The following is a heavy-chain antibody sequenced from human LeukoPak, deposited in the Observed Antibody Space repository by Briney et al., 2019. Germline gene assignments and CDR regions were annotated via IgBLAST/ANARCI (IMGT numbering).Heavy chain of an antibody. V-gene: IGHV4-39*07. CDR2: IYYSGST. CDR3: AREYYDILTGYFFPP. J-gene: IGHJ5*02. Sequence: SETLSLTCTVSGGSISSSSYYWGWIRQPPGKGLEWIGSIYYSGSTYYNPSLKSRVTISVDTSKNQFSLKLSSVTAADTAVYYCAREYYDILTGYFFPPWGQGTLVTVSS. CDR1: GGSISSSSYY. D-gene: IGHD3-9*01.